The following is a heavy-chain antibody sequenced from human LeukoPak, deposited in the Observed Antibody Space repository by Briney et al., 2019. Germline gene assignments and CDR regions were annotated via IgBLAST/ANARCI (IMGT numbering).Heavy chain of an antibody. CDR2: INPSGGST. Sequence: EASVKVSCRASGYTFTSYYMHWVRQAPGQGLEWMGIINPSGGSTSYAQKFQGRVTMTRDTSTSTVYMELSSLRSEDTAVYYCARAGGYDSSGYYYREPFDYWGQGTLVTVSS. V-gene: IGHV1-46*01. CDR3: ARAGGYDSSGYYYREPFDY. J-gene: IGHJ4*02. D-gene: IGHD3-22*01. CDR1: GYTFTSYY.